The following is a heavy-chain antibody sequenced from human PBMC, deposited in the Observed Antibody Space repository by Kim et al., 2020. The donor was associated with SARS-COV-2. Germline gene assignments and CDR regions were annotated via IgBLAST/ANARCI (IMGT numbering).Heavy chain of an antibody. CDR1: GDSVSSNSAA. CDR2: TYYRSKWYN. D-gene: IGHD6-13*01. Sequence: SQTLSLTCAISGDSVSSNSAAWNWIRQSPSRGLEWLGRTYYRSKWYNDYAVSVKSRITINPDTSKNQFSLQLNSVTPEDTAVYYCARDQPDIAAAGPNHPDYYYYYGMDVWGQGTTVTVSS. J-gene: IGHJ6*02. V-gene: IGHV6-1*01. CDR3: ARDQPDIAAAGPNHPDYYYYYGMDV.